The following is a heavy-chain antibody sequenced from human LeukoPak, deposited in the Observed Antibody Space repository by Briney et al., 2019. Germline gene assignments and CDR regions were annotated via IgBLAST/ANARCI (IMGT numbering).Heavy chain of an antibody. CDR2: IYYSGST. Sequence: SETLSLTCTVSGDSISSYYWSWIRQPPGKGLEWIGYIYYSGSTNYNPSLKSRVTISVDTSKNQFSLKLSSVTAADTAVYYCATTSHSSSWTYFDYWGQGTLVTVSS. CDR1: GDSISSYY. CDR3: ATTSHSSSWTYFDY. J-gene: IGHJ4*02. D-gene: IGHD6-13*01. V-gene: IGHV4-59*01.